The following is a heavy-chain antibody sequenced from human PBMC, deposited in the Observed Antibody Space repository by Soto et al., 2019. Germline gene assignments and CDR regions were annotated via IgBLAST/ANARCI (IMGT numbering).Heavy chain of an antibody. CDR3: ARRYGYSFDY. J-gene: IGHJ4*02. Sequence: PSETLSLTCTVSGDSISNYYWSWIRQPPGKGLEWIGYVYYIGSTNYNPSLKSRVTISVDTSKNQLSLKLSSVTAADTAVYYCARRYGYSFDYWGQGTLVTVSS. CDR2: VYYIGST. CDR1: GDSISNYY. D-gene: IGHD5-18*01. V-gene: IGHV4-59*08.